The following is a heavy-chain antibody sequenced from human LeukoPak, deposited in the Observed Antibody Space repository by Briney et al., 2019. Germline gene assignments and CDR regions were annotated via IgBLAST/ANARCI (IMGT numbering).Heavy chain of an antibody. D-gene: IGHD2-15*01. J-gene: IGHJ3*02. CDR2: IYYSGST. CDR1: GGSIGSYY. CDR3: ARDGGDDAFDI. Sequence: SETLSLTCTVSGGSIGSYYWSWIRQPPGKGLEWIGYIYYSGSTNYNPSLKSRVTISVDTSKNQFSLKLSSVTAADTAVYYCARDGGDDAFDIWGQGTMVTVSS. V-gene: IGHV4-59*01.